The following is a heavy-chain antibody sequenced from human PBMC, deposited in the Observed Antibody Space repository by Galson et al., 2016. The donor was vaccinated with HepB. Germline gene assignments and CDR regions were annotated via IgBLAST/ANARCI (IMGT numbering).Heavy chain of an antibody. D-gene: IGHD6-13*01. CDR3: EQDGWYSSSWYFDD. Sequence: SLRLSCAASGFTFSSYGMHWVRQAPGKGLEWVAVISYDGSNKYYADSVKGRFTISRDNSKNTLYLQMNSLRAEDTAVYYCEQDGWYSSSWYFDDWGKGTQVTVSS. CDR2: ISYDGSNK. J-gene: IGHJ4*02. V-gene: IGHV3-30*18. CDR1: GFTFSSYG.